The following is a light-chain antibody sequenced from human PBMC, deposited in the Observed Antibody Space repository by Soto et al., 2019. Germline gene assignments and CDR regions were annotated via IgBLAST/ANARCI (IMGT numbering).Light chain of an antibody. CDR2: DAS. Sequence: EIVLTQSPATLSLSPGERATLSCRTSQSVSNYFAWYQQKPGRAPRLLIYDASNRATGIPARFIGSGSGTDFTLTISSLETEDFAVYYCQQPSNWLITFGQGTRLEIK. CDR1: QSVSNY. V-gene: IGKV3-11*01. CDR3: QQPSNWLIT. J-gene: IGKJ5*01.